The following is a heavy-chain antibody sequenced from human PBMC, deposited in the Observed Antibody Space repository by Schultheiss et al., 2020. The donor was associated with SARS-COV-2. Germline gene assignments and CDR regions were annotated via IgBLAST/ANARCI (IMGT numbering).Heavy chain of an antibody. V-gene: IGHV3-7*01. CDR1: GFTFSSYW. J-gene: IGHJ5*02. Sequence: GESLKISCAASGFTFSSYWMSWVRQAPGKGLEWVANIKQDGSEKHYVDTVTGRFTISRDNAKNSLYLQMNSLRAEDTAVYYCASYCTGGRSCYSFWFDPWGQGTLVTVAS. CDR2: IKQDGSEK. D-gene: IGHD2-8*02. CDR3: ASYCTGGRSCYSFWFDP.